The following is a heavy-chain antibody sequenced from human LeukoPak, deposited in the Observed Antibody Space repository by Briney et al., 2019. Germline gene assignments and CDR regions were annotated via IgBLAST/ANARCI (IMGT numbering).Heavy chain of an antibody. D-gene: IGHD3-10*01. CDR3: AREGSSYAPSEPFYFDY. V-gene: IGHV3-48*03. CDR2: ISSGGYTT. J-gene: IGHJ4*02. Sequence: PGGSLRLSCTDSGFTFSSHDMNWVRQAPGKGLEWVSYISSGGYTTRYADSVEGRFTISRDNAKNSLYLQMNSLKAEDTAVYYCAREGSSYAPSEPFYFDYWGQGTLVTVSS. CDR1: GFTFSSHD.